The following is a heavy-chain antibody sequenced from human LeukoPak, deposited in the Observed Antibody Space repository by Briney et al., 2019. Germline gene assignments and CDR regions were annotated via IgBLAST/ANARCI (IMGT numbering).Heavy chain of an antibody. CDR3: AKDRARYCSGGRCPRAFDI. CDR2: ISGSGGST. Sequence: PGGSLRLSCAASGFTFSSYAMSWVRQAPGKGLEWVSAISGSGGSTYYADSVKGRFTVSRDNSKNTLYLQMNGLRGDDTAVYYCAKDRARYCSGGRCPRAFDIWGQGTVVTVSS. V-gene: IGHV3-23*01. D-gene: IGHD2-15*01. J-gene: IGHJ3*02. CDR1: GFTFSSYA.